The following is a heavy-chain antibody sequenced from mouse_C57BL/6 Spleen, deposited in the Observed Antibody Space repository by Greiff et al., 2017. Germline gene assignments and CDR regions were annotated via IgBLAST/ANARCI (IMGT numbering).Heavy chain of an antibody. CDR3: AKGGHDGYPPMDY. CDR2: ISSGSSTI. CDR1: GFTFSDYG. D-gene: IGHD2-3*01. V-gene: IGHV5-17*01. J-gene: IGHJ4*01. Sequence: DVKLVESGGGLVKPGGSLKLSCAASGFTFSDYGMHWVRQAPEKGLEWVAYISSGSSTIYYADTVKGRFTISRDNAKNTLFLQMTSLRSEDTAMYYCAKGGHDGYPPMDYWGQGTSVTVSS.